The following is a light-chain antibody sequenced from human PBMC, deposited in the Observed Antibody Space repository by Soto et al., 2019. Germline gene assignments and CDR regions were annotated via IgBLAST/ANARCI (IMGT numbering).Light chain of an antibody. V-gene: IGKV3-15*01. CDR3: QHRSNWPPT. CDR1: QSVSSN. CDR2: GAS. J-gene: IGKJ4*01. Sequence: EIVMTQSPATLSVSPGERATLSCRASQSVSSNLAWYQQKPGQAPRLLIYGASTRATGIPARFSGSGSGTEFTLTISSLEPEDFALYFCQHRSNWPPTFGGGPRWIS.